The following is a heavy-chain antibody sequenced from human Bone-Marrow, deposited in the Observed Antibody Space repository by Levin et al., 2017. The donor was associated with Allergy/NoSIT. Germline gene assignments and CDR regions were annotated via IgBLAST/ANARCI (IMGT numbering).Heavy chain of an antibody. J-gene: IGHJ5*02. CDR2: ISAYNGNT. CDR1: GYTFTSYG. Sequence: GESLKISCKASGYTFTSYGISWVRQAPGQGLEWMGWISAYNGNTNYAQKLQGRVTMTTDTSTSTAYMELRSLRSDDTAVYYCARDRFCISTSCYSGGFDPWGQGTLVTVSS. CDR3: ARDRFCISTSCYSGGFDP. V-gene: IGHV1-18*01. D-gene: IGHD2-2*01.